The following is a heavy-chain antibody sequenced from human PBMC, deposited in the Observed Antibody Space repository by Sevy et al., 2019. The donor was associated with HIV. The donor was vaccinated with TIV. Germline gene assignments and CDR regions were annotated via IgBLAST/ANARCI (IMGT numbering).Heavy chain of an antibody. CDR1: SGSLGNYY. Sequence: SETLSLTCSVSSGSLGNYYWYWIRQTPGKGLEWLGLIYYSWNTNYNPSLKSRVTMSIDTSRNQFSLRLDSLTAADTAVYYCARRAFLGDYFESWGQGILVTVSS. J-gene: IGHJ4*03. CDR2: IYYSWNT. CDR3: ARRAFLGDYFES. D-gene: IGHD3-16*01. V-gene: IGHV4-59*08.